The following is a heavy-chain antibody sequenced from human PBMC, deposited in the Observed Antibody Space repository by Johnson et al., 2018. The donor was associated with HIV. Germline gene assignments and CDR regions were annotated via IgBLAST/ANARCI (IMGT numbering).Heavy chain of an antibody. Sequence: VQLVESGGGLIQPGGSLRLSCAASVFIVSSNYMSWVRQAPGKGLEWVSVIYSGGSTYYADSVKGRFTISRDNPKNTLYLQMNSLRAEDTAVYYCARDWAACSGGSCRGNAFDIWGQGTMVTVSS. D-gene: IGHD2-15*01. J-gene: IGHJ3*02. CDR3: ARDWAACSGGSCRGNAFDI. CDR2: IYSGGST. CDR1: VFIVSSNY. V-gene: IGHV3-53*01.